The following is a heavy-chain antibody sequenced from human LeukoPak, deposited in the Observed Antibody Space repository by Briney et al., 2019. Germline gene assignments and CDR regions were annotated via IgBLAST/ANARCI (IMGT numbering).Heavy chain of an antibody. J-gene: IGHJ3*02. Sequence: SETLSLTCAVYGESFSGYYWSWIRQPPGKGLEWIGEINHSGSTNYNPSLKSRVTISVDTSKNQFSLKLSSVTAADTAVYYCAKGGDSSGYDDDAFDIWGQGTMVTVSS. CDR3: AKGGDSSGYDDDAFDI. CDR1: GESFSGYY. D-gene: IGHD3-22*01. CDR2: INHSGST. V-gene: IGHV4-34*01.